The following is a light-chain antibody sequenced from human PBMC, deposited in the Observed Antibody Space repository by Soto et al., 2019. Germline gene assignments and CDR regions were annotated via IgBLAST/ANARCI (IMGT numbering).Light chain of an antibody. CDR2: EVS. Sequence: QSALTQPASVSGSPGQSIAISCTGTNSDVGGYNYVSWYQHHPGKAPKLMTYEVSNRPSGVSNRFSGSKSGNTASLTISGLQAEDEADYFCSSYTTSSTWVFGGRTKVTVL. V-gene: IGLV2-14*01. J-gene: IGLJ3*02. CDR3: SSYTTSSTWV. CDR1: NSDVGGYNY.